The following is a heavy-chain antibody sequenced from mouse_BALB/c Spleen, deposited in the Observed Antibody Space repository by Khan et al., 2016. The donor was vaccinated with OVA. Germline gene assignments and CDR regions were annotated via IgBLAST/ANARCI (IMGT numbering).Heavy chain of an antibody. CDR3: ARRTTEYALDY. Sequence: LQQSGAELARPGASVKMSCMASGYTFTSHTMHWVKQRPGQGLEWIGYINPRSDYTQYNQKFNDKATLTADISSSTAYMQLSSLTSEDSAVYYCARRTTEYALDYWGQGTSVTVSS. V-gene: IGHV1-4*01. J-gene: IGHJ4*01. CDR2: INPRSDYT. D-gene: IGHD2-14*01. CDR1: GYTFTSHT.